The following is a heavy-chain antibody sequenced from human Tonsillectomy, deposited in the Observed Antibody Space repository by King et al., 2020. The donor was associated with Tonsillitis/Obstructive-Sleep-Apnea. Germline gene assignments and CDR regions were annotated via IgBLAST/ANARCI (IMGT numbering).Heavy chain of an antibody. CDR3: ARVDFWSGYYYYYGMDV. J-gene: IGHJ6*02. D-gene: IGHD3-3*01. CDR2: ISYDGSNK. CDR1: GFTFSSYA. Sequence: VQLVESGGGVVQPGRSLRLSCAASGFTFSSYAMHWVRQAPGKGLEWVAVISYDGSNKYYADSVKGRFTISRDNSKNTRYLQMSSLRAEDTAVYYCARVDFWSGYYYYYGMDVWGQGTTVTVSS. V-gene: IGHV3-30*04.